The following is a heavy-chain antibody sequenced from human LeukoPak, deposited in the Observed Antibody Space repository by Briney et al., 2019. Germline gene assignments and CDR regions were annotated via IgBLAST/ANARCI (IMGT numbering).Heavy chain of an antibody. J-gene: IGHJ6*03. D-gene: IGHD3-22*01. V-gene: IGHV3-9*03. CDR2: ISWNSGSI. CDR3: AKGGVDSSGYYSGNYFYYYMDV. Sequence: GGSLRLSCAASGFTFYDYAMHWLRQAPGQGLEWVSGISWNSGSIGYADSVKGRFTISRDNAKNSLYLQMNSMRAEDMALYYCAKGGVDSSGYYSGNYFYYYMDVWGKGTTVTVSS. CDR1: GFTFYDYA.